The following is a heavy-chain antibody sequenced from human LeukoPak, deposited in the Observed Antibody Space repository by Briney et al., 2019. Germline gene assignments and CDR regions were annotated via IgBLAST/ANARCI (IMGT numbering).Heavy chain of an antibody. J-gene: IGHJ4*02. CDR1: GYTFTSYD. CDR2: MNPNSGNT. V-gene: IGHV1-8*03. D-gene: IGHD3/OR15-3a*01. Sequence: EASVKVSCKASGYTFTSYDTNWVRQATGQGLEWMGWMNPNSGNTGYAQKFQGRVTITGHTSISTAYMELSSLRSEDTAVYYCARGPTWTGNYYYFDYWGQGTLVTVSS. CDR3: ARGPTWTGNYYYFDY.